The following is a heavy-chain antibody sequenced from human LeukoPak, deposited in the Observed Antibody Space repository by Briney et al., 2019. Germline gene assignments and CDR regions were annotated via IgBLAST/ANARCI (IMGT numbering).Heavy chain of an antibody. CDR1: GGSITSYY. D-gene: IGHD3-3*01. V-gene: IGHV4-59*08. CDR2: IYYLGST. CDR3: ARHPSARVFFDY. J-gene: IGHJ4*02. Sequence: SETLSLTCTVSGGSITSYYWSWIRQPPEKGLEWIGYIYYLGSTNYNPSLKSRVTISVDTSKNQFSLNLKSVTAADTAVYYCARHPSARVFFDYWGQGTLVTVSS.